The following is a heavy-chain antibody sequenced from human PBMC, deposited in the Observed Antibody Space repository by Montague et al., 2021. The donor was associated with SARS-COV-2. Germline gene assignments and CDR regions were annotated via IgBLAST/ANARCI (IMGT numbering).Heavy chain of an antibody. Sequence: TLSLTCTVSGGSISSGGYCWSWIRQHPGKGLEWIGYIYYSGSTYYXXXLKSRVTISVDTSKNQFSLKLSSVTAADTAVYYCARSKLWFGELLLSDAFDIWGQGTMVTVSS. CDR1: GGSISSGGYC. CDR2: IYYSGST. J-gene: IGHJ3*02. D-gene: IGHD3-10*01. V-gene: IGHV4-31*03. CDR3: ARSKLWFGELLLSDAFDI.